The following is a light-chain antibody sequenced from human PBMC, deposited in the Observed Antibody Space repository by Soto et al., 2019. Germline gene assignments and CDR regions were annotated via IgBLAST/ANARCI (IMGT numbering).Light chain of an antibody. J-gene: IGKJ1*01. Sequence: IVLTQSPGTLSLSPWERATLSCRASQSVSSSYLAWYQQKPGQAPRLLIYGASSRATGIPYRFSGSGSGTDFPLTISRLEPEDFAVYYCQQYKTFGQGTKVDIK. CDR2: GAS. CDR1: QSVSSSY. V-gene: IGKV3-20*01. CDR3: QQYKT.